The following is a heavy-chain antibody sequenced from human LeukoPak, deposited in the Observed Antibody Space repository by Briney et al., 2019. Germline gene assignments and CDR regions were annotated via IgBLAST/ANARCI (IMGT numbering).Heavy chain of an antibody. J-gene: IGHJ3*02. V-gene: IGHV1-69*04. CDR3: ASRSGGGITMIVVVTDDAFDI. D-gene: IGHD3-22*01. CDR1: GGTFSSYA. Sequence: SVKVSCKASGGTFSSYAISWVRQAPGQGLEWMGRIIPILGIANYAQKFQGRVTITADKSTSTAYMELSSLRSEDTAVYYCASRSGGGITMIVVVTDDAFDIWGQGTMVTVSS. CDR2: IIPILGIA.